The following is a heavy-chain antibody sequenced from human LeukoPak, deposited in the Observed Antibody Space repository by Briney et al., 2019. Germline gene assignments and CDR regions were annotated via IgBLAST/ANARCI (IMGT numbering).Heavy chain of an antibody. CDR3: ARIDLAYGSGTYYSSYFEY. V-gene: IGHV1-2*02. Sequence: ASVKVSCKASGYTFTGYYMHWVRQAPGQGLEWMGWINPNSGGTNYAQKFQGRVTMTTETSTRTAYMELRSLRSDDAAVYYCARIDLAYGSGTYYSSYFEYWGQGTLVTVSS. D-gene: IGHD3-10*01. CDR1: GYTFTGYY. CDR2: INPNSGGT. J-gene: IGHJ4*02.